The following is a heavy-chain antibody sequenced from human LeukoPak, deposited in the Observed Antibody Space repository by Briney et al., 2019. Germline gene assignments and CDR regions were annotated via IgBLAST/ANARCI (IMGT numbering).Heavy chain of an antibody. J-gene: IGHJ4*02. Sequence: GGSLGLSCAASGFTVITNGMTWVRQAPGKGLEWVSVLYSDGNTKYADSVQGRFTISRDNSKNTLYLEMNSLSPDDTAVYYCARGVEPLAANTLAYWGQGTLVTVSS. CDR3: ARGVEPLAANTLAY. CDR1: GFTVITNG. CDR2: LYSDGNT. V-gene: IGHV3-53*01. D-gene: IGHD1-14*01.